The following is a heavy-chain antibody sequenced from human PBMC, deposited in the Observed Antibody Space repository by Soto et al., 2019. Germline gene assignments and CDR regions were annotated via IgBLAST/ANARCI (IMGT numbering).Heavy chain of an antibody. CDR3: AKDYYDSSGPLDY. D-gene: IGHD3-22*01. V-gene: IGHV3-30*18. CDR2: ISYDGSNK. CDR1: GFTFSSYG. J-gene: IGHJ4*02. Sequence: LRLSCAASGFTFSSYGMHWVRQAPGKGLEWVAVISYDGSNKYYADSVKGRFTISRDNSKNTLYLQMNSLRAEDTAVYYCAKDYYDSSGPLDYWGQGTLVTVSS.